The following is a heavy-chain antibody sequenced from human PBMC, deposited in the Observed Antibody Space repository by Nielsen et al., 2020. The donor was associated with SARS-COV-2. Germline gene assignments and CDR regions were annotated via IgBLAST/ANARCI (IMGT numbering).Heavy chain of an antibody. CDR2: INAGNGYT. Sequence: ASVKVSCKASGYTLTSYDMHWVRQAPGQRLEWMGWINAGNGYTKYSQKFQGRVAISWDTSASTAYMELSSLKSEDTAVYYCARGLSNSYGARSWCMDVWGQGTTVTVSS. D-gene: IGHD3-10*01. CDR1: GYTLTSYD. V-gene: IGHV1-3*01. CDR3: ARGLSNSYGARSWCMDV. J-gene: IGHJ6*02.